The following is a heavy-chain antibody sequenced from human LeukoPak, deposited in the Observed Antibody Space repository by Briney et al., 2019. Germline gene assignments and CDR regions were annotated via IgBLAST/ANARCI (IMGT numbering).Heavy chain of an antibody. V-gene: IGHV3-23*01. J-gene: IGHJ5*02. CDR2: ISGSGGST. D-gene: IGHD1-26*01. CDR1: GFTFSNSA. CDR3: AKRIVGATSWFDP. Sequence: PGGSLRLSCEASGFTFSNSAMSWVRQAPGKGLEWVSAISGSGGSTYYADSVKGRFTISRDNSKNTLYLQMNSLRAEDTAVYYCAKRIVGATSWFDPWGQGTLVTVSS.